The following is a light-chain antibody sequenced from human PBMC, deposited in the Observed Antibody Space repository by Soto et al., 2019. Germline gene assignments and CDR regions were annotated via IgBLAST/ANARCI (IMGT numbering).Light chain of an antibody. V-gene: IGLV2-14*01. CDR2: DVS. CDR1: SSEVGGYNY. Sequence: QSALTQPASVSGSPGQSITISCTGTSSEVGGYNYFSWYQQHPGKAPKLMIYDVSNRPSGVSYCFSGSKSGNTASLTISGLQAEDEADYYCSSYTSRSSSTYAFGTGTKVTVL. CDR3: SSYTSRSSSTYA. J-gene: IGLJ1*01.